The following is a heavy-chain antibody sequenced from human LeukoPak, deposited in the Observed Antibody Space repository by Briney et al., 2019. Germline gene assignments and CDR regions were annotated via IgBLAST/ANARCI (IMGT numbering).Heavy chain of an antibody. V-gene: IGHV4-4*08. CDR2: IYNSGST. CDR3: AREYQLLSGALRVGAFDY. D-gene: IGHD2-2*01. Sequence: SETLSLTCTVSGGSISGYYWSWIRQSPGKGLEWIAYIYNSGSTNYNPSLQSRVTISVDTSKNQFSLNLSSVTAADTAVYYCAREYQLLSGALRVGAFDYWGQGTLVTVSS. CDR1: GGSISGYY. J-gene: IGHJ4*02.